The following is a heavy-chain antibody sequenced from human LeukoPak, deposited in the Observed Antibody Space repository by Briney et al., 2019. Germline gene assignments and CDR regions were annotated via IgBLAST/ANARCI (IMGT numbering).Heavy chain of an antibody. V-gene: IGHV3-33*08. Sequence: PGGSLRLSCAASGFTFSNYGMHWVRQAPGKGLEWVAVVWYDGSNKYYADSVKGRFTISRDNSKNTLYLHMNSLRAEDTAVYYCASEYSTSSLYYYGMDVWGQGTTVTVSS. CDR1: GFTFSNYG. CDR3: ASEYSTSSLYYYGMDV. J-gene: IGHJ6*02. CDR2: VWYDGSNK. D-gene: IGHD6-6*01.